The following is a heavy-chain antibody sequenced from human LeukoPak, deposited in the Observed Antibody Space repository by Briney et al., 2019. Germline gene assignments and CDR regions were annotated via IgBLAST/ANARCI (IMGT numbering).Heavy chain of an antibody. CDR1: GGSISSYY. CDR2: IYYSGST. CDR3: ARARGGMDV. Sequence: SETLSLTCTVSGGSISSYYWSWIRQPPGKGLEWIGYIYYSGSTNYNPSLKSRVTISVDTSKNQFSLKLSSVTATDTAVYYCARARGGMDVWGQGTTVTVSS. V-gene: IGHV4-59*01. J-gene: IGHJ6*02.